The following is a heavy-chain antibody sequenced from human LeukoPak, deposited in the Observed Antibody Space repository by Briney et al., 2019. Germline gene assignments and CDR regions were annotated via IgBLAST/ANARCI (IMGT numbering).Heavy chain of an antibody. V-gene: IGHV3-64D*06. CDR2: ISSNGGST. D-gene: IGHD5-24*01. J-gene: IGHJ4*02. CDR3: VKASRDGYNYYGY. Sequence: GGSLRLSCSASGFTFSSYAMNWVRQAPGKGLEYVSAISSNGGSTYYADSVKGRFTISRDNSKNTLYLQMSSLRAEDTAVYYCVKASRDGYNYYGYWGQGTLVTVSS. CDR1: GFTFSSYA.